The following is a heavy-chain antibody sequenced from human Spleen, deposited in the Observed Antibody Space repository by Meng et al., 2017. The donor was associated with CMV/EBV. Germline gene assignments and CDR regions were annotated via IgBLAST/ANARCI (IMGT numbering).Heavy chain of an antibody. D-gene: IGHD2-2*02. CDR3: AKSAKSGDIVVVPAAIRRVKYFDY. CDR1: GFTFSSYA. V-gene: IGHV3-23*01. CDR2: ISGSGGST. Sequence: GGSLRLSCAASGFTFSSYAMSWVRQAPGKGLEWVSAISGSGGSTYYADSVKGRFTISRDNSKNTLYLQMNSLRAEDTAVYYCAKSAKSGDIVVVPAAIRRVKYFDYWGQGTLVTVSS. J-gene: IGHJ4*02.